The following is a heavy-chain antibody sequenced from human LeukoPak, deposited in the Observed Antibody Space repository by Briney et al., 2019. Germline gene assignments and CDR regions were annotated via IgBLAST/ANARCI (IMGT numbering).Heavy chain of an antibody. CDR1: GGSISSGDYY. Sequence: SETLSLTCTVSGGSISSGDYYWSWIRQPPGKGLEWIGYIYYSGSTYYNPSLKSRVTISVDTSKNQFSLKLSSVTAADTAVYHCARGVYSSSSKAEDYWGQGTLVTVSS. V-gene: IGHV4-30-4*01. CDR3: ARGVYSSSSKAEDY. D-gene: IGHD6-6*01. J-gene: IGHJ4*02. CDR2: IYYSGST.